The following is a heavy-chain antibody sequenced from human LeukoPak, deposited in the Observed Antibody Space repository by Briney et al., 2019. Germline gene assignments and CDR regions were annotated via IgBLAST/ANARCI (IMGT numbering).Heavy chain of an antibody. CDR1: GLIVSNNY. CDR3: ARDQEGRSCSGGTCYLGWSFDL. D-gene: IGHD2-15*01. Sequence: GGSLRLSSAASGLIVSNNYMNWVRLAPGKGLEWVSIIYSGGSAHYADSVKGRFTVSRDNSKNTLYLQMNSLRAEDTAVYYCARDQEGRSCSGGTCYLGWSFDLWGRGTLVTVSS. J-gene: IGHJ2*01. V-gene: IGHV3-53*01. CDR2: IYSGGSA.